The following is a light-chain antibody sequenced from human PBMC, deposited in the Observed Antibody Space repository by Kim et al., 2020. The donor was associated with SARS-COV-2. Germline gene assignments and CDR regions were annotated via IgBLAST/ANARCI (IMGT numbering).Light chain of an antibody. Sequence: QSVLTQPPSVSAAPGQKVTISCSGNSSNIGTNFVSWYQQVPGTAPKLFIYDNNKRPSGIPDRFSGSKSGTSATLGITGLQAGDEADYYCEAWDSHLSAGVFGTGTKVTVL. CDR1: SSNIGTNF. V-gene: IGLV1-51*01. J-gene: IGLJ1*01. CDR3: EAWDSHLSAGV. CDR2: DNN.